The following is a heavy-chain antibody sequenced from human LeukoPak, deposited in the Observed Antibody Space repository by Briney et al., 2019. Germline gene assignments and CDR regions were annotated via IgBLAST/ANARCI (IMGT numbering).Heavy chain of an antibody. D-gene: IGHD3-10*01. CDR3: ARDPVWFGELLTPEFDY. CDR2: ISSSSSYI. Sequence: PGGSLRLSCAASGFTFRSYSMNWVRQAPGKGLEWVSSISSSSSYIYYADSAKGRFTISRDNAKNSLYLQMNSLRAEDTAVYYCARDPVWFGELLTPEFDYWGQGTLVTVSS. V-gene: IGHV3-21*01. J-gene: IGHJ4*02. CDR1: GFTFRSYS.